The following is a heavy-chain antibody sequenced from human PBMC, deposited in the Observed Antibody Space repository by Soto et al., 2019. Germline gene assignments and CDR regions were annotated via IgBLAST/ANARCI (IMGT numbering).Heavy chain of an antibody. CDR3: ARVGYCSAGSCFFDP. V-gene: IGHV1-69*13. J-gene: IGHJ5*02. Sequence: SVKVSCKASGGTFSSYAISWVRQAPGQGLEWMGGIIPIFGTANYAQKFQGRVTITADESTSTAYMELSSLRSEDTAVYYCARVGYCSAGSCFFDPWGQGTLVTVSS. D-gene: IGHD2-15*01. CDR2: IIPIFGTA. CDR1: GGTFSSYA.